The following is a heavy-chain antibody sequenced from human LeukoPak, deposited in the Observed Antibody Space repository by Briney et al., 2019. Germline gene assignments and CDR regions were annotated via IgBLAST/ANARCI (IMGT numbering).Heavy chain of an antibody. Sequence: GGSLRLSCAASGFTFSNAWMSWVRQAPGKGLEWVGRIKSKTDGGTTDYAAPVKGRFTISRDESKNTLYLQMNSLKTEDTAVYYCTTEVVNCSGGSCYSNYYYGMDVWGQGTTVTVSS. CDR2: IKSKTDGGTT. CDR3: TTEVVNCSGGSCYSNYYYGMDV. J-gene: IGHJ6*02. V-gene: IGHV3-15*01. D-gene: IGHD2-15*01. CDR1: GFTFSNAW.